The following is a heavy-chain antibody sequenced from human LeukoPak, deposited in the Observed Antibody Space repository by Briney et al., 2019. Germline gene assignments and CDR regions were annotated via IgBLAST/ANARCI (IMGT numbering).Heavy chain of an antibody. CDR3: AASPYSSGWKEYFQR. D-gene: IGHD6-19*01. Sequence: GRSLRLSCAASGFTFSRCAMSWVRQAPGKGLEWVSTISGSGGSTYYADSVKGRFIVSRDNSKNTLYLQMNSLRAEDTAVYYCAASPYSSGWKEYFQRWGQGTLVTVSS. J-gene: IGHJ1*01. CDR2: ISGSGGST. V-gene: IGHV3-23*01. CDR1: GFTFSRCA.